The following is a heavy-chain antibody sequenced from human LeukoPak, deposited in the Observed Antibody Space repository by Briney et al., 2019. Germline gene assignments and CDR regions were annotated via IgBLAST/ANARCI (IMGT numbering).Heavy chain of an antibody. D-gene: IGHD3-22*01. V-gene: IGHV1-69*04. CDR2: IIPILGIA. CDR1: GGTFSSYA. J-gene: IGHJ4*02. Sequence: GASVKVSCKASGGTFSSYAISWVRQAPGQGLKWMGRIIPILGIANYAQKFQGRVTITADKSTSTAYMELSSLRSEDTAVYYCARDPNYYDSSGYSDYWGQGTLVTVSS. CDR3: ARDPNYYDSSGYSDY.